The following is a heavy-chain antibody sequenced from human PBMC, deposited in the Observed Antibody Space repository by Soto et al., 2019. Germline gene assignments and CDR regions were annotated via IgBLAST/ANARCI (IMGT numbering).Heavy chain of an antibody. V-gene: IGHV3-33*01. CDR2: IWYDGSNK. CDR3: ARERRHSSSWYGLGY. CDR1: GFTFSSYG. J-gene: IGHJ4*02. Sequence: GGSLRLSCAASGFTFSSYGMHWVRQAPGKGLEWVAVIWYDGSNKYYADSVKGRFTISRDNSKNTLYLQMNSLRAEDTAVYYCARERRHSSSWYGLGYWGQGTLVTVSS. D-gene: IGHD6-13*01.